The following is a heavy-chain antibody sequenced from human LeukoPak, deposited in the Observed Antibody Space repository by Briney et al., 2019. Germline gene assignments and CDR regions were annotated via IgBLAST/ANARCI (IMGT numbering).Heavy chain of an antibody. D-gene: IGHD5-18*01. J-gene: IGHJ6*02. CDR1: GGSIRSTNW. V-gene: IGHV4-4*02. Sequence: PSGTLSLTCAVSGGSIRSTNWWSWVRQPPGKGLEWIGEIYHSGTTNYNPSLKSRVTISVDTSKNQFSLKLSSVTAADTAVYYCARLGPVDTAMGDYYYYGMDVWGQGTTVTVSS. CDR2: IYHSGTT. CDR3: ARLGPVDTAMGDYYYYGMDV.